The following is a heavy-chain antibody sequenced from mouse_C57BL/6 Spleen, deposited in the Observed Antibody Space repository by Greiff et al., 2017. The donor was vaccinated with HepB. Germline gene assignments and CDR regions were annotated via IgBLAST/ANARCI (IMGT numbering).Heavy chain of an antibody. J-gene: IGHJ2*01. D-gene: IGHD1-1*01. CDR3: ARNDCGSSPGFDY. CDR1: GYTFTSYW. Sequence: QVQLQQPGAELVMPGASVKLSCKASGYTFTSYWMHWVKQRPGQGLEWIGEIDPSDSYTNYNQKFKGKSTLTVDKSSSTAYMQLSSLTSEDSAVYYCARNDCGSSPGFDYWGQGTTVTVSS. V-gene: IGHV1-69*01. CDR2: IDPSDSYT.